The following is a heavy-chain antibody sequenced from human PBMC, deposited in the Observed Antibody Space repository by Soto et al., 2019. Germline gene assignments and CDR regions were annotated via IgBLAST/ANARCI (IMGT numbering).Heavy chain of an antibody. J-gene: IGHJ4*02. V-gene: IGHV3-21*01. CDR3: ARDWDVVVVAAKGY. CDR2: ISSSSSYI. D-gene: IGHD2-15*01. Sequence: GGSLRLSCAASGFTFSSYSMNWVRQAPGKGLEWVSSISSSSSYIYYADSVKGRFTISRDNAKNSLYLQMNSLRAEDTAVYYCARDWDVVVVAAKGYWGQGTLVTVSS. CDR1: GFTFSSYS.